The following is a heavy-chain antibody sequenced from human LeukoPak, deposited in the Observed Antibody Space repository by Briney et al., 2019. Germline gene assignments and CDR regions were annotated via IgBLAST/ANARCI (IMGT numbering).Heavy chain of an antibody. J-gene: IGHJ4*02. CDR3: ARAMVRGVTPDY. CDR1: GFTFSSYE. D-gene: IGHD3-10*01. Sequence: GGSLRLSCAASGFTFSSYEMNWVRQAPGKGLEWVAVIWYDGSNKYYADSVKGRFTISRDNSKNTLYLQMNSLRAEDTAVYYCARAMVRGVTPDYWGQGTLVTVSS. CDR2: IWYDGSNK. V-gene: IGHV3-33*08.